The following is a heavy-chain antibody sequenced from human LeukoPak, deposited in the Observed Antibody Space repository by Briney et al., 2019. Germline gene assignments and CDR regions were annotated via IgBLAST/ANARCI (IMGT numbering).Heavy chain of an antibody. CDR2: ISSSGSSI. Sequence: GGSLRLXCAASGFTFSSYEMDWVRQAPGKGLEWVSWISSSGSSIYYADSVKGRFTISRDNAKNSLYLQMHSPRAEDTAVYYCARNPSSSWFVDYWGQGTLVTVSS. CDR3: ARNPSSSWFVDY. V-gene: IGHV3-48*03. D-gene: IGHD6-13*01. CDR1: GFTFSSYE. J-gene: IGHJ4*02.